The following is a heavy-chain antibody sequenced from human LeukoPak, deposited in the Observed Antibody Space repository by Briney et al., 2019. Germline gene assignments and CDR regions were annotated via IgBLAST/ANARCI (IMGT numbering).Heavy chain of an antibody. CDR3: ARDPYGSGSFDAFDI. CDR2: INPNSGGT. V-gene: IGHV1-2*02. J-gene: IGHJ3*02. D-gene: IGHD3-10*01. Sequence: GASVKVSCKASGYTFTGYYMHWVRQAPGQGLEGMGWINPNSGGTNYAQEFQGRVTMTRDTSISTAYMELSRLRSDDTAVYYCARDPYGSGSFDAFDIWGQGTMVTVSS. CDR1: GYTFTGYY.